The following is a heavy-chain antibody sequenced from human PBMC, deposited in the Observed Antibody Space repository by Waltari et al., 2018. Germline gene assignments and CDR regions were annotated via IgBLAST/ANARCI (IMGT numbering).Heavy chain of an antibody. D-gene: IGHD6-25*01. J-gene: IGHJ6*03. V-gene: IGHV4-34*01. CDR3: ARGRRPNRLLYYYYYMDV. CDR2: INHSGST. CDR1: GGSVSGYS. Sequence: QVQLQQWGAGLLKPSETLSLTCAVSGGSVSGYSWSWIRQPPGPGLEWIGEINHSGSTNYNPSLKSRVTISVDPSKNQFSLKLSSVTAADTAVYYCARGRRPNRLLYYYYYMDVWGKGTTVTVSS.